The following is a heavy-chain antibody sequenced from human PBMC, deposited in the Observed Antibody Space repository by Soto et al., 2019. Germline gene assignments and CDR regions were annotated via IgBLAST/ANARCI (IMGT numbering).Heavy chain of an antibody. CDR1: GFTFSSYA. Sequence: GGSLRLSCAASGFTFSSYAMSWVRQAPGKGLEWVSAISGSGGSTYYADSVKGRFTSSRDNSKNTLYLQMNSLRAEDTAVYYCAKPPVVVITLSYYGMDVWGQGTTVTVSS. CDR3: AKPPVVVITLSYYGMDV. J-gene: IGHJ6*02. V-gene: IGHV3-23*01. CDR2: ISGSGGST. D-gene: IGHD3-22*01.